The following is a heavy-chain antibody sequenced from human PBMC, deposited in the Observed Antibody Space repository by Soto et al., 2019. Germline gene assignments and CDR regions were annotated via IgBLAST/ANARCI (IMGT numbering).Heavy chain of an antibody. CDR3: AHRLGGIGVAGTFDY. CDR2: IYWDDDK. CDR1: GFSLSTSGVG. J-gene: IGHJ4*02. V-gene: IGHV2-5*02. Sequence: QITLKESGPTLVKPTQTLTLTCTFSGFSLSTSGVGVGWIRQPPGKALEWLALIYWDDDKRYSPSLKSRLTNTKDPTKNQVVLTMTNMDPVDTATYYCAHRLGGIGVAGTFDYWGQGTLVTVSS. D-gene: IGHD6-19*01.